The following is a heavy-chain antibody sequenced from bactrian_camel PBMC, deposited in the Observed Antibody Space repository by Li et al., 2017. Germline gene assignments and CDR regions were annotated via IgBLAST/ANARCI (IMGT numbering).Heavy chain of an antibody. CDR2: IYLDGRDT. J-gene: IGHJ6*01. Sequence: VQLVESGGGLVQPGESLRLSCAASGFTFSSVYMMWVRQAPGKWLEWVSGIYLDGRDTYYADSVKGRFTISRDNAKNTVYLQMNSLKSEDTALYYCATDLPSWYWASDFGYRGQGTQVTVS. D-gene: IGHD6*01. V-gene: IGHV3S5*01. CDR1: GFTFSSVY. CDR3: ATDLPSWYWASDFGY.